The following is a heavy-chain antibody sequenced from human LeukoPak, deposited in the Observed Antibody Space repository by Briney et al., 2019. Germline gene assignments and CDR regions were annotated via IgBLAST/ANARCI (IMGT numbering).Heavy chain of an antibody. Sequence: PGRSLRLSCAASGFTFSTYGIYSIRQAPGQGLEWVAVISDDGDRKYYAGSVEGRFTISRDNSRDTLYLQMNSLRAEDTAVYYCAKEDIGYDFDYWGQGTLVTVSS. J-gene: IGHJ4*02. CDR1: GFTFSTYG. V-gene: IGHV3-30*18. CDR3: AKEDIGYDFDY. CDR2: ISDDGDRK. D-gene: IGHD2-2*01.